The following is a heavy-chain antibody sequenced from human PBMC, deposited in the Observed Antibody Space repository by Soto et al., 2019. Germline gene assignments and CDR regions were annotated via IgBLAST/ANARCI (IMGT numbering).Heavy chain of an antibody. CDR2: IYHSGST. J-gene: IGHJ6*02. D-gene: IGHD3-22*01. CDR1: GGSISSGGYS. Sequence: LSLTCAVSGGSISSGGYSWSWIRQPPGKGLEWIGYIYHSGSTYYNPSLKSRVTISVDRSKNQFSLKLSSVTAADTAVYYCARARSGSYYFYSMDVGGPGPTVTVYS. V-gene: IGHV4-30-2*01. CDR3: ARARSGSYYFYSMDV.